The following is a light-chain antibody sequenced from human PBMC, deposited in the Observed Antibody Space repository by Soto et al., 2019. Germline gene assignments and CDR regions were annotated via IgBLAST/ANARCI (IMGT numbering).Light chain of an antibody. CDR2: KAS. Sequence: DIQMTQSPSTLSGSVGDRVTITCRASQTISSWLAWYQQKPGKAPKLLIYKASTLKSGVPSRFSGSGSGTDFTLTISSLQPDDFATYYCQQYNNFPWTFGQGTKVDI. J-gene: IGKJ1*01. V-gene: IGKV1-5*03. CDR1: QTISSW. CDR3: QQYNNFPWT.